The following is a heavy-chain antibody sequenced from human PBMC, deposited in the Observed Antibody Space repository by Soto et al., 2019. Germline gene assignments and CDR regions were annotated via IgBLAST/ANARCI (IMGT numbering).Heavy chain of an antibody. V-gene: IGHV3-23*01. J-gene: IGHJ4*02. CDR3: AKDLSPGYYDYIWGSYPNYFDY. CDR2: ISGSGGST. CDR1: GFTFSSYA. Sequence: GGSLRLSCAASGFTFSSYAMSWVRQAPGKGLEWVSAISGSGGSTYYPDSVKGRFTISRDNSKNTLYLQMNSLRAEDTAVYYCAKDLSPGYYDYIWGSYPNYFDYWGQGTLVTVSS. D-gene: IGHD3-16*02.